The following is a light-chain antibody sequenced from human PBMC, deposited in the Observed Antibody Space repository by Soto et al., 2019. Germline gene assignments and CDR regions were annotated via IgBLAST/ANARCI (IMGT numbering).Light chain of an antibody. CDR3: QTWATGIQV. CDR2: LNSDGSH. Sequence: QSVLTQSPSASASPGVSVKLTCTLTGGHSSYAIAWHQQQPEKGPRYLMKLNSDGSHDKGDGIPDRFSGSRSGAERYLTISNLQSDDEADYYCQTWATGIQVFGGGTKLTVL. CDR1: GGHSSYA. V-gene: IGLV4-69*01. J-gene: IGLJ3*02.